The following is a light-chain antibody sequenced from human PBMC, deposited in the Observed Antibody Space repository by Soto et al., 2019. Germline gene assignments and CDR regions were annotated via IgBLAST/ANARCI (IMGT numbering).Light chain of an antibody. Sequence: QSALTQPRSVSXXPGQSVAISCTGTSRDVDAYDFVSWYQHHPGKAPKLIISEVSKRPSGVSHRFSGSKSGNTASLTISGLQAEDEADYFCCSFAGSFYVFGTGTKVTVL. CDR2: EVS. V-gene: IGLV2-11*01. CDR3: CSFAGSFYV. CDR1: SRDVDAYDF. J-gene: IGLJ1*01.